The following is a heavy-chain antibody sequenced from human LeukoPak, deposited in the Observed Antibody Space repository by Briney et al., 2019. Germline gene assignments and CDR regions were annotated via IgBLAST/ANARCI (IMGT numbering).Heavy chain of an antibody. CDR2: IWYDGSNK. J-gene: IGHJ6*02. V-gene: IGHV3-33*01. CDR3: ARVRYYYDSSGHMDV. Sequence: GGSLRLSCAASGFTFRNYGMHWVRQAPGKGLEWVAVIWYDGSNKYYADSVKGRFTISRDNSKNTLYLQMNSLRAEDTAVYYCARVRYYYDSSGHMDVWGQGTTVTVSS. CDR1: GFTFRNYG. D-gene: IGHD3-22*01.